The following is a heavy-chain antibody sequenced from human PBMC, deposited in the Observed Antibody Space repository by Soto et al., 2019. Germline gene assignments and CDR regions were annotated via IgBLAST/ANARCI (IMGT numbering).Heavy chain of an antibody. CDR2: ISSTTNYI. CDR1: GFTYTRYS. J-gene: IGHJ4*02. CDR3: ARESEDLTSNFDY. V-gene: IGHV3-21*06. Sequence: PGGSLRLSCAASGFTYTRYSMNWVRQAPGKGLEWVSSISSTTNYIYYGDSMKGRFTISRDNAKNSLYLEMNSLRAEDTAVYYCARESEDLTSNFDYWGQGTLVTVSS.